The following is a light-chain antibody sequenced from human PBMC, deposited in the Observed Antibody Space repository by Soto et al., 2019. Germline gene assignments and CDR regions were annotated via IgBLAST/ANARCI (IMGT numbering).Light chain of an antibody. V-gene: IGLV4-69*01. CDR2: LNSDGSH. Sequence: QPVLTQSPSASASLGASVKFTCTLSSGHSSYAIAWHQQQPEKGPRYLIKLNSDGSHSKGDGIPDRFSGSSSGAERYLTISSLQSEDEADYYCQTWGTGIHVFGTGTKLTVL. CDR3: QTWGTGIHV. J-gene: IGLJ1*01. CDR1: SGHSSYA.